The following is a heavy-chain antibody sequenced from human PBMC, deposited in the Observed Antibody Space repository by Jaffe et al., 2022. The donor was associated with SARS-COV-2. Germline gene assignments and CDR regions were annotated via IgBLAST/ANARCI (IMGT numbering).Heavy chain of an antibody. J-gene: IGHJ4*02. CDR1: GWTFTYQY. D-gene: IGHD6-19*01. V-gene: IGHV1-45*02. CDR2: ITPYNGNT. Sequence: MELVQSGAEVKKTGSSVKISCSASGWTFTYQYLHWVRQAPGQALEWMGWITPYNGNTGYAQKFRGRATITRANSLNPIYMELRDLGSGDSAMYYCARSALYGSQHHFESWGQGSLVTVSS. CDR3: ARSALYGSQHHFES.